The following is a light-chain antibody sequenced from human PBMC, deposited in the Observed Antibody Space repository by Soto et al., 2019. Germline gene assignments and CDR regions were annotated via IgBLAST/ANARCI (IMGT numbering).Light chain of an antibody. Sequence: QSVLTQPPSVSGAPGQRVTISCTGSSSNIGSGYDVHWYQQLPGTAPKLLIYGNTNRPSGVPDRFSGSKSGTSASLAITGLQAEDEADYYCQSYASSLSDWVFGGGTKLTVL. CDR1: SSNIGSGYD. CDR2: GNT. CDR3: QSYASSLSDWV. V-gene: IGLV1-40*01. J-gene: IGLJ3*02.